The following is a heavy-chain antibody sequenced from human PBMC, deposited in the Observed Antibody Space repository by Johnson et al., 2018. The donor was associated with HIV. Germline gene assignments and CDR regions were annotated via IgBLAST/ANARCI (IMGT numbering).Heavy chain of an antibody. J-gene: IGHJ3*02. D-gene: IGHD1-26*01. Sequence: VQLVESGGGLVQPGRSLRLSCAASGFTVSSNYMSWVRQAPGKGLEWVSVIYSGGSTYYPDSVKGRFTISRDNSKNTLYLQMNSLRAEDTAVYYCASLGGSYSLDIWGQGTMVTVSS. CDR1: GFTVSSNY. CDR3: ASLGGSYSLDI. V-gene: IGHV3-66*01. CDR2: IYSGGST.